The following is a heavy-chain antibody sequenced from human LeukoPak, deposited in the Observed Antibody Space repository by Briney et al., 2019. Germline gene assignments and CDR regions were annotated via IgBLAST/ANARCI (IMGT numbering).Heavy chain of an antibody. Sequence: GGSLRLSCAASGFTFNTYGMHWVRQAPGKGLEWVAVISYDGSNKYYADSVKGRFTISRDNSKNTLYLQMNSLRAEDTAVYYCARTVDTAMVTIDYWGQGTLVTVSS. D-gene: IGHD5-18*01. CDR3: ARTVDTAMVTIDY. J-gene: IGHJ4*02. V-gene: IGHV3-30*03. CDR1: GFTFNTYG. CDR2: ISYDGSNK.